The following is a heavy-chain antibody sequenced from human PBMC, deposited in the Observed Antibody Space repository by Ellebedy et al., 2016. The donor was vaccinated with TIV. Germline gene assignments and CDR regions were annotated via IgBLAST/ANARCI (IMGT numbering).Heavy chain of an antibody. Sequence: MPSETLSLTCAVYGESLSGYYWNWIRQPPGKGLEWIGEIDHTGNTNYNPSLKSRVTISVDTSKNQFSLKLPSVTAADTAVYYCARQTGLWFGELFTLDYWGQGTLVTVSS. J-gene: IGHJ4*02. CDR1: GESLSGYY. V-gene: IGHV4-34*01. CDR3: ARQTGLWFGELFTLDY. CDR2: IDHTGNT. D-gene: IGHD3-10*01.